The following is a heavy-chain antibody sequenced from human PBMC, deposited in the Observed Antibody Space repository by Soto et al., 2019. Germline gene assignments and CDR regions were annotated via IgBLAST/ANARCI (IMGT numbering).Heavy chain of an antibody. V-gene: IGHV1-69*12. CDR2: IIPIFGTA. Sequence: QVQLVQSGAEVKKPGSSVKVSCKASGGTFSSYAISWVRQAHGQGLEWMGGIIPIFGTANYAQKFQGRVTITADESTSTAYMELSSLRSEDTAVYYCARGSDYDSSGYYYSWFDPWGQGTLVTVSS. CDR3: ARGSDYDSSGYYYSWFDP. CDR1: GGTFSSYA. D-gene: IGHD3-22*01. J-gene: IGHJ5*02.